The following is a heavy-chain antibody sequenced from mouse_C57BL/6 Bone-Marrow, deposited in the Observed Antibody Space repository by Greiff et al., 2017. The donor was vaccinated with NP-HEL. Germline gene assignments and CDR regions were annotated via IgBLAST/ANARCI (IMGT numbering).Heavy chain of an antibody. CDR3: AIGGGNFDY. J-gene: IGHJ2*01. D-gene: IGHD2-14*01. V-gene: IGHV1-74*01. CDR2: IHPSDGGT. Sequence: QVHVKQSGPELVKPGASVKVSCKASGYTFTSYWMHWVKQRPGQGLEWIGRIHPSDGGTNYNQKFQGKATLTVDKSSSTLYMQLSSLTSEDSAVYYCAIGGGNFDYWGQGTTLTVSS. CDR1: GYTFTSYW.